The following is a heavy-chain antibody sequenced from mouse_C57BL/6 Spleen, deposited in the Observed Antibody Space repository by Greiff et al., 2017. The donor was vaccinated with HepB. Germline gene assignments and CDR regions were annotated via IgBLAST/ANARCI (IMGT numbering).Heavy chain of an antibody. J-gene: IGHJ4*01. CDR1: GFTFSSYT. CDR2: ISGGGGNT. CDR3: ARPITTVVATEGAMDY. D-gene: IGHD1-1*01. V-gene: IGHV5-9*01. Sequence: EVKVEESGGGLVKPGGSLKLSCAASGFTFSSYTMSWVRQTPEKRLEWVATISGGGGNTYYPDSVKGRFTISRDNAKNTLYLQMSSLRSEDTALYYCARPITTVVATEGAMDYWGQGTSVTVSS.